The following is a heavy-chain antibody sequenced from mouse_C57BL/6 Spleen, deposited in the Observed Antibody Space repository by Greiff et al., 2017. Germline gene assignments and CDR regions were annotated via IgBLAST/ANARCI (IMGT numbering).Heavy chain of an antibody. CDR2: IYPGDGDT. CDR1: GYAFSSYW. V-gene: IGHV1-80*01. D-gene: IGHD1-1*01. J-gene: IGHJ4*01. Sequence: QVQLQQSGAELVKPGASVKISCKASGYAFSSYWMNWVKQRPGKGLEWIGQIYPGDGDTNYNGKFKGKATLTADKSSSTAYMQLSSLTSEDSAVYFCARWVVARDYAMDYWGQGTSVTVSS. CDR3: ARWVVARDYAMDY.